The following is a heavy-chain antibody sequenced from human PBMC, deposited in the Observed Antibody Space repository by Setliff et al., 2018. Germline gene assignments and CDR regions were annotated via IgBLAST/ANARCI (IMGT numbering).Heavy chain of an antibody. J-gene: IGHJ4*02. V-gene: IGHV4-38-2*01. CDR1: GYSISSGYH. CDR2: IYHSGST. Sequence: SETLSLTCAVSGYSISSGYHWAWIRQLPGKGLEWIGTIYHSGSTYFNPSLESRVTLSLDTAKNQISLRLSSVTAADTAVYFCATIGTYRYFDYWGQGTLVTVSS. D-gene: IGHD1-1*01. CDR3: ATIGTYRYFDY.